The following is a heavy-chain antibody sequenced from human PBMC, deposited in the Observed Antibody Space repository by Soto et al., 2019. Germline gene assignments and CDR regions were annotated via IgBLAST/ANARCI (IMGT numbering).Heavy chain of an antibody. J-gene: IGHJ4*02. CDR1: GFSLTTSGEA. CDR3: AHGDPLDFHF. D-gene: IGHD3-10*01. Sequence: QITLRESGPALVKPTQTLTLTCTFSGFSLTTSGEAVGWIRQPPGKALEWLALIYWNGIERYSQSLKSRLSITKDTSKNHVVLTMANMDPVDTATYYCAHGDPLDFHFWGQGTLVTVSP. V-gene: IGHV2-5*01. CDR2: IYWNGIE.